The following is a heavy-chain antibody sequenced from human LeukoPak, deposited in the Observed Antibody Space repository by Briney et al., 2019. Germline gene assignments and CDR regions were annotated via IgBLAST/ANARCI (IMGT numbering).Heavy chain of an antibody. CDR1: GFTFSSYD. D-gene: IGHD4-23*01. V-gene: IGHV3-13*01. Sequence: GGSLRLSCAASGFTFSSYDIHWGRQATGKGLEWVSAIGTAGDTYYPGSVKGRFTISRENAKNSLYLQMNSPRAGDTAVYYCARGRGRYGGHFDYWGQGTLVTVSS. CDR3: ARGRGRYGGHFDY. J-gene: IGHJ4*02. CDR2: IGTAGDT.